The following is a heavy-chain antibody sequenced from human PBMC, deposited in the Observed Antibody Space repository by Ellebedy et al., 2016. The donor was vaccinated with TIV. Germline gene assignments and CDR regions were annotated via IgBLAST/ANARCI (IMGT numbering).Heavy chain of an antibody. CDR2: INNDGSDT. CDR1: GFTFSNYW. V-gene: IGHV3-74*01. D-gene: IGHD3-10*01. CDR3: ARDGYYYGSGSYYNPQTFDY. Sequence: GGSLRLSCAASGFTFSNYWMTWVRQAPGKGLEWVSRINNDGSDTLHADSVKGRFTISRDNAKNSLYLQMNSLRAEDTAVYYCARDGYYYGSGSYYNPQTFDYWGQGTLVTVSS. J-gene: IGHJ4*02.